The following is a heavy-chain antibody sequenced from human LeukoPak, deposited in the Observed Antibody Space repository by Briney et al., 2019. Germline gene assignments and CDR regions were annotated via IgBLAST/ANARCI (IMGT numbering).Heavy chain of an antibody. CDR1: GYTFTSYD. CDR2: MNPNSGNT. D-gene: IGHD1-26*01. V-gene: IGHV1-8*03. CDR3: ARAIVGALYYMDV. J-gene: IGHJ6*03. Sequence: GASVKVSCKASGYTFTSYDINWVRQAPGQGLEWMGWMNPNSGNTGYAQKFQGRVTITRDTSISTAYTELSSLRSEDTAVYYCARAIVGALYYMDVWGKGTTVTVSS.